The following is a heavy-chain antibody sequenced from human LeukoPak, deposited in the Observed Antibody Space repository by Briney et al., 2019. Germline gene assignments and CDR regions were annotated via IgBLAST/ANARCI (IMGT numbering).Heavy chain of an antibody. J-gene: IGHJ4*02. D-gene: IGHD6-19*01. CDR1: GFTFSSYA. CDR3: ARDGYSSGRGYFDY. CDR2: ISYDGSNK. V-gene: IGHV3-30-3*01. Sequence: GGSLRLSCAASGFTFSSYAMHWVRQAPGKGLEWVAVISYDGSNKYYADSVKGRFTISRDNSKNTLYLQMNSLRAEDTAVYYCARDGYSSGRGYFDYWGQGTLVTVSS.